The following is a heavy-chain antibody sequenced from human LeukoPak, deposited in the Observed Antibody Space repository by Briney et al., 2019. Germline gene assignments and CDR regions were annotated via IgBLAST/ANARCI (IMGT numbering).Heavy chain of an antibody. CDR3: ATRSFYYGMDV. Sequence: GGSLRLSCAASGFSSGSSALGWVRQAPGKGLEWVSSISGSGSYTYYADSVKGRFTISRDNSKNTVYLQMNSLRDEDTAIYYCATRSFYYGMDVWGQGTTVTVSS. CDR1: GFSSGSSA. J-gene: IGHJ6*02. CDR2: ISGSGSYT. V-gene: IGHV3-23*01.